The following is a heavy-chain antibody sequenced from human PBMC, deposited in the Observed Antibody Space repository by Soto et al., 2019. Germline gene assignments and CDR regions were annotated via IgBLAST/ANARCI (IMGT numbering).Heavy chain of an antibody. CDR2: IIPILDVT. D-gene: IGHD3-10*01. CDR3: AKLLELLWFGEFGTYFDY. V-gene: IGHV1-69*02. CDR1: GGTFSSYT. J-gene: IGHJ4*02. Sequence: SVKVSCKASGGTFSSYTFSWVRQAPGQGLEWMGRIIPILDVTNYAQKFQGRVIITADTSTSTVYMELSSLRAEDTAVYYCAKLLELLWFGEFGTYFDYWGQGTLVTVSS.